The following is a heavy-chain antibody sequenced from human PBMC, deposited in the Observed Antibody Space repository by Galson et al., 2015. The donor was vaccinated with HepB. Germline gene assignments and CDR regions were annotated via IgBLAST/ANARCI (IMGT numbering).Heavy chain of an antibody. CDR3: ARLLGRDVVVVTGKTTKINDY. J-gene: IGHJ4*02. CDR1: GYTFTGYH. Sequence: SVKVSCKASGYTFTGYHMHWVRQAPGQGLEWMGRINPNSGGTNYAQKFQGRVTMTRDTSISTAYMELSRLRSDDTAVYYCARLLGRDVVVVTGKTTKINDYWGQGTLVTVSS. V-gene: IGHV1-2*06. D-gene: IGHD2-15*01. CDR2: INPNSGGT.